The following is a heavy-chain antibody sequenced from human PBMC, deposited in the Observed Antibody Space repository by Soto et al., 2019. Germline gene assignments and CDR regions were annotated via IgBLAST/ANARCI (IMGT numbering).Heavy chain of an antibody. CDR2: ISYDGINK. CDR1: GFTFSTYG. J-gene: IGHJ4*02. CDR3: ARDQTSGSGSYWDY. D-gene: IGHD3-10*01. V-gene: IGHV3-30*03. Sequence: QVQLVESGGGVVQPGRSLRLPCAASGFTFSTYGMHWARQAPGEGLEWVAVISYDGINKYYVDSVKGRFTISRDNSKNTLYLQMNSLRGEDTAVYYCARDQTSGSGSYWDYWGQGTLVTVSS.